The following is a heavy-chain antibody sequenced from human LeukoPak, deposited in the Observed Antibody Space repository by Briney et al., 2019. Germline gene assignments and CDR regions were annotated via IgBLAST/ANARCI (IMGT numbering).Heavy chain of an antibody. D-gene: IGHD6-6*01. CDR2: ISSNGGGT. CDR3: AKHIAARPSYFDY. J-gene: IGHJ4*02. CDR1: GFTFSSYP. Sequence: GGSLRLSCSVSGFTFSSYPMHWVRQTPGKELEYVSAISSNGGGTYYADSVKGRFTISRDNSKNTLYLQMNSLRAEDTAVYYCAKHIAARPSYFDYWGQGTLVTVSS. V-gene: IGHV3-64*04.